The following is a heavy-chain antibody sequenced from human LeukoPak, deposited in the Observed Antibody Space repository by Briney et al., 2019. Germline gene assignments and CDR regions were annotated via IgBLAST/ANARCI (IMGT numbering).Heavy chain of an antibody. D-gene: IGHD3-10*01. V-gene: IGHV3-23*01. CDR3: AKDRVIFTPLYYFDY. Sequence: GGSLRLSGAASGFTFSSYAMSWVRQAPGKGLEWVSAISGSGGSTYYADSVKGRFTISRDNSKNTLYLQMNSLRAEDTAVYYCAKDRVIFTPLYYFDYWGQGTLVTVSS. CDR1: GFTFSSYA. CDR2: ISGSGGST. J-gene: IGHJ4*02.